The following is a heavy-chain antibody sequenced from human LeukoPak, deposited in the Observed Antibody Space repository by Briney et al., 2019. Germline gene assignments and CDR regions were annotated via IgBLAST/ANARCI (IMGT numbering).Heavy chain of an antibody. Sequence: PSETLSLTCAVYGGSFSGYYWSWIRQPPGKGLEWIGEINHSGSTNYNPSLKSRVTISVDTSKNQFSLKLSSVTAADTALYYCARHRDSSSPTGPYYYYYYMDVWGKGTTVTVSS. V-gene: IGHV4-34*01. CDR2: INHSGST. CDR3: ARHRDSSSPTGPYYYYYYMDV. CDR1: GGSFSGYY. J-gene: IGHJ6*03. D-gene: IGHD6-6*01.